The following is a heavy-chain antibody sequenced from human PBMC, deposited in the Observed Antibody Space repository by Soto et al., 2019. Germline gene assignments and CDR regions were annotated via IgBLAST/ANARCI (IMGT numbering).Heavy chain of an antibody. CDR2: FIPVYRTL. D-gene: IGHD3-3*01. CDR1: GGSFGNSA. J-gene: IGHJ4*02. CDR3: ATGVIWIGYFTVDS. Sequence: QVLLVQSGAEVKKPGSSVKISCKASGGSFGNSAINWVRQTPGQGLEWLGGFIPVYRTLNDAQKFQGRVTITADESTGTAYMTLNSLASNDTAVYYCATGVIWIGYFTVDSWGQGTRVTVSS. V-gene: IGHV1-69*01.